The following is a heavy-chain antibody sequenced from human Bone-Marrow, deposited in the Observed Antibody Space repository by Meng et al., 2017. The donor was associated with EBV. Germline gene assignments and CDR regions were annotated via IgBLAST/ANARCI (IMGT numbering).Heavy chain of an antibody. D-gene: IGHD6-6*01. Sequence: QVQLQQWGAGLLKPSETLSLTCAVYGGSFSGYYWSWIRQPPGKGLEWIGEINHSGSTNYNPSLKSRVTISVDTSKNQFSLKLSSVTAADTAVYYCASWASSIAARPPYYWGQGTLVTVSS. CDR3: ASWASSIAARPPYY. CDR2: INHSGST. J-gene: IGHJ4*02. CDR1: GGSFSGYY. V-gene: IGHV4-34*01.